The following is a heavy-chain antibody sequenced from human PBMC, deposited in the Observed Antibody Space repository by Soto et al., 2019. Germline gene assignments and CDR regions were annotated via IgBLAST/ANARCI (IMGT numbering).Heavy chain of an antibody. V-gene: IGHV4-31*03. D-gene: IGHD6-13*01. Sequence: QVQLQESGPGQVKPSQTLSLTCTVSGGSFSSGGYYWSWIRQHSGTCLEWIGYIYYNRGTYYSPSLKSRVTISVDTSKIQFSLKLSSVTAADTAVYYCAAISRGEQQQVHSDYWGQGTLVAVSS. J-gene: IGHJ4*02. CDR1: GGSFSSGGYY. CDR3: AAISRGEQQQVHSDY. CDR2: IYYNRGT.